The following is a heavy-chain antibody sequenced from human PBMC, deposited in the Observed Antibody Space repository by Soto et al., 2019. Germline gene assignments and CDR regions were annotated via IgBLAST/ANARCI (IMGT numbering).Heavy chain of an antibody. CDR1: GGTFSSYA. CDR3: ARGADSYGYMVYYFDY. J-gene: IGHJ4*02. V-gene: IGHV1-69*06. Sequence: SVKVSCKASGGTFSSYAISWVRQAPGQGLEWMGGIIPIFGTANYAQKFQGRVTITADKSTSTAYMELSSLRSEDTAVYYCARGADSYGYMVYYFDYWGQGTLVTVSS. D-gene: IGHD5-18*01. CDR2: IIPIFGTA.